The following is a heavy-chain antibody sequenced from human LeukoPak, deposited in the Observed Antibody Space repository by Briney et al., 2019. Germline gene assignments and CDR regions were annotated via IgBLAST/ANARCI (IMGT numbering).Heavy chain of an antibody. J-gene: IGHJ5*02. CDR3: ASYTAMVIERAATATDRWFDP. CDR1: GFTFSNYS. Sequence: GSLRLSCAASGFTFSNYSMNWVRQLPGKGLEWIGEINHSGSTNYNPSLKSRVTISVDTSKNQFSLKLSSVTAADTAVYYCASYTAMVIERAATATDRWFDPWGQGTLVTVSS. D-gene: IGHD5-18*01. CDR2: INHSGST. V-gene: IGHV4-34*01.